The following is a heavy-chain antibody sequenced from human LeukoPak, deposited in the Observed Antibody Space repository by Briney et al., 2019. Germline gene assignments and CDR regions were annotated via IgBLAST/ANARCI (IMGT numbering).Heavy chain of an antibody. J-gene: IGHJ6*03. V-gene: IGHV1-18*01. D-gene: IGHD3-10*01. CDR3: ARWGPYYYGSGSYYNYYYYYYMDV. Sequence: GASVKVSCKASGYTFTSYGISWVRQAPGQGLEWMGWISAYNGNTNYAQKLQGRVTMTTDTSTSTAYMELRSLRSDDTAVYYCARWGPYYYGSGSYYNYYYYYYMDVWGKGTTVTVSS. CDR1: GYTFTSYG. CDR2: ISAYNGNT.